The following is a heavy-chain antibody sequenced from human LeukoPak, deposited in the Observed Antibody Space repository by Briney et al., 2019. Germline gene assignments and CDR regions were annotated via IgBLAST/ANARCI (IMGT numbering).Heavy chain of an antibody. J-gene: IGHJ5*02. D-gene: IGHD3-3*01. CDR1: GGSISSYY. V-gene: IGHV4-59*08. CDR3: TRQSVGGNYNFWRDHKWFDP. Sequence: PSETLSLTCTVSGGSISSYYWSWIRQPPGKGLEWIGYIYYSGGTNYNPSLKSRVTISVDTSKNQFSLKLSSVTAADTAVYYCTRQSVGGNYNFWRDHKWFDPWGQGSLVIVSS. CDR2: IYYSGGT.